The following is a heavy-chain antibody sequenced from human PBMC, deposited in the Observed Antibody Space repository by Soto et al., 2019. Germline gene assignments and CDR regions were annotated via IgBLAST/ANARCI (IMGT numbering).Heavy chain of an antibody. D-gene: IGHD4-17*01. CDR2: INHRGST. Sequence: SETLSLTCAVYGGSFRGYYWSWIRQPPGKGLEWIGEINHRGSTNYNPSLKSRVTISVDTSKNQFSLKLSSVTAADTVVFYCARDLEVTTVTDSHLGYGGQGTRVTVSS. CDR1: GGSFRGYY. J-gene: IGHJ4*02. CDR3: ARDLEVTTVTDSHLGY. V-gene: IGHV4-34*01.